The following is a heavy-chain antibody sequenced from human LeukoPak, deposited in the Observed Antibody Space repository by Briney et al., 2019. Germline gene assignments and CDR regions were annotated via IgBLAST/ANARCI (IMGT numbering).Heavy chain of an antibody. D-gene: IGHD3-16*01. J-gene: IGHJ2*01. CDR2: ISYDGSNK. CDR3: AEDSLLGAYWYFDL. CDR1: GFTFSSYG. V-gene: IGHV3-30*18. Sequence: PGGSLRLSCAAPGFTFSSYGMHWVRQAPGKGLEWVAVISYDGSNKYYADSVKGRFTISRDNSKNTLYLQMNSLRAEDTAVYYCAEDSLLGAYWYFDLWGRGTLVTVSS.